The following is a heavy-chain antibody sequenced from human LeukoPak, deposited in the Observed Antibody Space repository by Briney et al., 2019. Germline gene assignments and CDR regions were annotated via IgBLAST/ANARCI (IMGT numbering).Heavy chain of an antibody. Sequence: SETLSLTCTVSGGSISSYYWSWIRQPPGKGLEWIGHIYYSGSTNYNPSLKSRVTISVDTSKNQFSLKLSSVTAADTAVYYCARHDGSSWYGGGWFDPWGQGTLVTVSS. CDR1: GGSISSYY. D-gene: IGHD6-13*01. V-gene: IGHV4-59*08. CDR3: ARHDGSSWYGGGWFDP. CDR2: IYYSGST. J-gene: IGHJ5*02.